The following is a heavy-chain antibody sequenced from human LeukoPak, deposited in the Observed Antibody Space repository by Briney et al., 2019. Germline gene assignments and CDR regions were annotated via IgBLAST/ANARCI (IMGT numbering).Heavy chain of an antibody. V-gene: IGHV3-30*02. D-gene: IGHD5-24*01. CDR2: IRYDGSNK. J-gene: IGHJ4*02. Sequence: GGSLRLSCAASGFTFSSYGMHWVRQAPGKGLEWVAFIRYDGSNKYYADSVKGRFTISRDNSKNSLYLQMNSLRAEDTAVYYCARIRGGYIPPDYWGQGTLVTVSS. CDR3: ARIRGGYIPPDY. CDR1: GFTFSSYG.